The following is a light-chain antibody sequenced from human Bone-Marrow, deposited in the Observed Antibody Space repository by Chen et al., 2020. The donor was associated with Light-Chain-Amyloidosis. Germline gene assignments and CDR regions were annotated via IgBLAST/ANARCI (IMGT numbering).Light chain of an antibody. CDR1: QSVLYSSNNKNY. V-gene: IGKV4-1*01. Sequence: DIVMTQSPDSLAVSLGERATINCKSSQSVLYSSNNKNYLAWYQQKPGQPPKLLIYSASTRESGVPDRFSGSGSGRDVTLTISSLQAEDVAVYYCQQYYSTPPITYGQGTRLEIK. J-gene: IGKJ5*01. CDR2: SAS. CDR3: QQYYSTPPIT.